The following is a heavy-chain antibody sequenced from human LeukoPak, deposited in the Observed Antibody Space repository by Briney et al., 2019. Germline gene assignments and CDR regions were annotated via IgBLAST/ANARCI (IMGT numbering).Heavy chain of an antibody. D-gene: IGHD6-25*01. V-gene: IGHV4-59*08. CDR1: GGSISSYY. CDR2: IFNSGST. CDR3: ARSAIDAFDI. Sequence: SETLSLTCTVSGGSISSYYWSWIRQPPGKGLECIGYIFNSGSTNYNPSLKSRVSISVDTSKNQFSLKLSSVTAADTAVYYCARSAIDAFDIWGQGTMVTVSS. J-gene: IGHJ3*02.